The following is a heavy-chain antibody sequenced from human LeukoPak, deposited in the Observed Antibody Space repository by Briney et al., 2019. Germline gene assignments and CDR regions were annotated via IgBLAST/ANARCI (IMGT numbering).Heavy chain of an antibody. V-gene: IGHV3-23*01. CDR1: GFTFNNYA. CDR3: AKDVEWELRVSYFDY. CDR2: ISGDGVKT. D-gene: IGHD1-26*01. Sequence: GGSLRLSCVASGFTFNNYAMSWVRQAPGKGLEWVSAISGDGVKTNHADSVKGRFTVSRDNSKNTLYLQMNSLRVADTAVYYCAKDVEWELRVSYFDYWGQGSLVTVSS. J-gene: IGHJ4*02.